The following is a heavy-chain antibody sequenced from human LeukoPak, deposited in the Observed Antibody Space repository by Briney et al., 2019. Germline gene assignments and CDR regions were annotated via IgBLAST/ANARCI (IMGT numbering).Heavy chain of an antibody. D-gene: IGHD4-23*01. J-gene: IGHJ5*02. CDR2: INAGNGNT. V-gene: IGHV1-3*01. CDR1: GYTFTGYY. Sequence: GAPVKVSCKASGYTFTGYYMHWVRQAPGQRLEWMGWINAGNGNTKYSQEFQGRVTMTRDTPTSTVYMELSSLRSDDTAVYYCVRDNSIADRGWWFDPWGQGTLVTVSS. CDR3: VRDNSIADRGWWFDP.